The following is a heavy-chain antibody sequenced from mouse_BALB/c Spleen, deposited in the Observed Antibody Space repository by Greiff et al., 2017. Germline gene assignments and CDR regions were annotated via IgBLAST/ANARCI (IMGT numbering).Heavy chain of an antibody. Sequence: EVKVVESGGGLVQPGGSRKLSCAASGFTFSSFGMHWVRQAPEKGLEWVAYISSGSSTIYYADTVKGRFTISRDNPKNTLFLQMTSLRSEDTAMYYCARHDYGSYYFDYWGQGTTLTVSS. V-gene: IGHV5-17*02. CDR1: GFTFSSFG. D-gene: IGHD1-1*01. CDR2: ISSGSSTI. CDR3: ARHDYGSYYFDY. J-gene: IGHJ2*01.